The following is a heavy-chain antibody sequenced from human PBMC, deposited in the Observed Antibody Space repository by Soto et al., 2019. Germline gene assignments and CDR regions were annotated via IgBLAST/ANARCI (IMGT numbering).Heavy chain of an antibody. CDR3: AREDADFHYDHQGWFDS. Sequence: PSETLSLTCTVSGGSISSYYWSWIRQPPGKGLEWIGYMYYGGRTNYNPSLKSRVTISVDTSKMQVSLKLSSVTAADTAVYYCAREDADFHYDHQGWFDSSGQGTLVTVSS. CDR1: GGSISSYY. J-gene: IGHJ5*01. CDR2: MYYGGRT. D-gene: IGHD3-3*01. V-gene: IGHV4-59*01.